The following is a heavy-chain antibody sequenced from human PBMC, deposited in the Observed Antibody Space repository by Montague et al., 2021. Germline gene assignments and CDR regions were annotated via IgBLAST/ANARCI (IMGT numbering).Heavy chain of an antibody. CDR2: ICDGGSA. CDR3: AAYYYGGGGRGS. Sequence: ETLSLTCSVSGDSVRCGIYEWGWIQQSPGKGLEWIGYICDGGSATYKTSLGSRVTMSLDTSSNQFSLNLRSATAADTAVYYCAAYYYGGGGRGSWGQGTLVTVSS. D-gene: IGHD3-22*01. J-gene: IGHJ5*02. CDR1: GDSVRCGIYE. V-gene: IGHV4-61*01.